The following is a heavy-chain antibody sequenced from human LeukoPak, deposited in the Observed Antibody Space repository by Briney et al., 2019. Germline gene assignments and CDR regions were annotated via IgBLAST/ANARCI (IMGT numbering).Heavy chain of an antibody. J-gene: IGHJ4*02. D-gene: IGHD2-2*01. CDR3: ARGFCSSTNCYQGPFDF. CDR2: IKNKTNGGTT. CDR1: GFTFNNYA. V-gene: IGHV3-15*01. Sequence: GGSLRLSCAASGFTFNNYAMTWVRQAPGKGLEWVGHIKNKTNGGTTDYAAPVKGRFIISRDDSKNTLYLQMNSLRTEDTAVYYCARGFCSSTNCYQGPFDFWGQGTLVTVSS.